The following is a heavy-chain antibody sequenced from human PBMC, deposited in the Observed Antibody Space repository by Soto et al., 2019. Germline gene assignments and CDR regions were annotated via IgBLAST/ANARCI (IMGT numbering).Heavy chain of an antibody. V-gene: IGHV3-23*01. D-gene: IGHD2-21*02. Sequence: EVQLLESGGGLVQPGGSLRLSCAASGFTFSSYAMSWVRQAPGQGLEWVSAISGSGGSTYYADSVKGRFTISSDNSKNTLYLQMNSLRAEDTAVYYCAKDQRPYCGGDCSRGDWYFDLWGRGTLVTVSS. CDR1: GFTFSSYA. J-gene: IGHJ2*01. CDR3: AKDQRPYCGGDCSRGDWYFDL. CDR2: ISGSGGST.